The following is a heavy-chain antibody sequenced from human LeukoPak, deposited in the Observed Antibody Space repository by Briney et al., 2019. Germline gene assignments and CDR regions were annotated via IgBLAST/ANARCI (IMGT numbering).Heavy chain of an antibody. CDR2: IKEDGSEK. V-gene: IGHV3-7*05. CDR1: GFTFSSYW. CDR3: ARGGARALDH. J-gene: IGHJ4*02. D-gene: IGHD1-26*01. Sequence: PGGSLRLSCAASGFTFSSYWMSWVRQAPGKGLERVANIKEDGSEKYYVDSVKGRFTISRDNAKNSLYLQMNSLRAEDPAVYYCARGGARALDHWGQGTLVTVSS.